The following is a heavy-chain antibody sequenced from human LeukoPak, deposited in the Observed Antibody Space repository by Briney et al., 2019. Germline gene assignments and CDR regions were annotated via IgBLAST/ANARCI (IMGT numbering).Heavy chain of an antibody. V-gene: IGHV4-4*09. CDR3: ARDIIKGSLDWFDP. D-gene: IGHD2-15*01. CDR1: GDSITNYY. CDR2: ISNSGST. J-gene: IGHJ5*02. Sequence: SETLSLTCTVSGDSITNYYWSWIRQPPGKGLEWIGYISNSGSTNYNPSLKSRVTISVDTSKNQFSLKLSSVTAADTAVYYCARDIIKGSLDWFDPWGQETLVTVSS.